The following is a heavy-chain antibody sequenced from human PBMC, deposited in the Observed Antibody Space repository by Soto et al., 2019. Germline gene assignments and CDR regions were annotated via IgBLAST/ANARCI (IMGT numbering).Heavy chain of an antibody. J-gene: IGHJ4*02. V-gene: IGHV4-30-4*08. Sequence: QVQLQESGPGLVKPSQTLSLTCTVSGGSISSGDYYWTWIRQPPGKGLEWIGNIYYSGSTYYSPSLQSRLNKTVDTSQDQFYLKLKSVTAASTALYYCAQAGGWDSSWSYPPGNWGPGTLVT. CDR2: IYYSGST. CDR3: AQAGGWDSSWSYPPGN. CDR1: GGSISSGDYY. D-gene: IGHD3-16*02.